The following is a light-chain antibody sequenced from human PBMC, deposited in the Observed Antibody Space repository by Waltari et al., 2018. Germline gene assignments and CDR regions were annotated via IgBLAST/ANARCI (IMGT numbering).Light chain of an antibody. V-gene: IGLV2-14*01. CDR1: SRDVGGYNF. CDR2: EVP. J-gene: IGLJ2*01. Sequence: QSALTQPASVSGSPGQPITIPCSGTSRDVGGYNFLSWYQHPPRKAPKLMIYEVPYRPSGVSDRFSGSKSGNTASLTISGLQAEDEADYYCSSYTSSSTRVFGGGTKVTVL. CDR3: SSYTSSSTRV.